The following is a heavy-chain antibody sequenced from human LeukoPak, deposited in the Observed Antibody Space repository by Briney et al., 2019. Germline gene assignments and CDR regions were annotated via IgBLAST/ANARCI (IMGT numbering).Heavy chain of an antibody. Sequence: ASVKVSCKASGYTFTSYYMHWVRQAPGQGLEWMGIINPSGGSTSYAQKFQGRVTMTRDTSTSTVYMELSSLRSEDTAVYYCARDQAGDIVVVPAAIGYWFDPWGQGTLVTVSS. CDR1: GYTFTSYY. D-gene: IGHD2-2*02. CDR2: INPSGGST. V-gene: IGHV1-46*03. CDR3: ARDQAGDIVVVPAAIGYWFDP. J-gene: IGHJ5*02.